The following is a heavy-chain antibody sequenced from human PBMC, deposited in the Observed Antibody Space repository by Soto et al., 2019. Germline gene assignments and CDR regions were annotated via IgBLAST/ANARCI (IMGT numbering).Heavy chain of an antibody. CDR1: GFTFSSYG. CDR3: AKERNYYYYYGMDV. CDR2: ISYDGSNK. V-gene: IGHV3-30*18. Sequence: QVQLVESGGGVVQPGRSLRLSCAASGFTFSSYGLHWVRQAPGKGLEWVAVISYDGSNKYYADSVKGRFTISRDNSKNPLYLQMNSLRAEDTAVYYCAKERNYYYYYGMDVWGQGTTVTVSS. J-gene: IGHJ6*02.